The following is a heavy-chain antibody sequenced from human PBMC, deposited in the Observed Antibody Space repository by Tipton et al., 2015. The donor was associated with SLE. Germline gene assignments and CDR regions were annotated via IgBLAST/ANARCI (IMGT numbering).Heavy chain of an antibody. V-gene: IGHV4-34*01. CDR3: ARSAVQGAKGAFDI. Sequence: TLSLTCAVYGGSFSGYYWSWIRQPPGKGLEWIGEINHSGSTNYNPSLKSRVTISVDTSKNQFSLKLSSVTAADTAVYYCARSAVQGAKGAFDIWGQGTMVTVSS. CDR2: INHSGST. J-gene: IGHJ3*02. CDR1: GGSFSGYY. D-gene: IGHD3-10*01.